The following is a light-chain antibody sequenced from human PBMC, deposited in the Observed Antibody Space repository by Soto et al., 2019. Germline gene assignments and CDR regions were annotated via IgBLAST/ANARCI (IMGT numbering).Light chain of an antibody. Sequence: DIQMTQSPSSLSASVGNRVTITCRASQSISTYLNWYQQKPGKAPKLLIYAASSLQSGVPSRFSGSGSGTLFTLTISSLQPEDFATYYCQQTSSTPVTFGQGTKVDIK. J-gene: IGKJ1*01. CDR3: QQTSSTPVT. CDR2: AAS. V-gene: IGKV1-39*01. CDR1: QSISTY.